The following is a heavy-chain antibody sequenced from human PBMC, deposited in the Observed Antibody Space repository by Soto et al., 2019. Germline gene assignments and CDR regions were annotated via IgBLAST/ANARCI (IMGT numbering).Heavy chain of an antibody. Sequence: QVQLVESGGGVVQPGRSLRLSCAASGFTFSSYAMHWVRQAPGKGLEWVAVISYDGSNKYYADSVKGRFTISRDNSKNTLYLQMNSLRAEDTAVYYCARGLVIAVAVDLDYWGQGTLVTVSS. CDR2: ISYDGSNK. CDR3: ARGLVIAVAVDLDY. CDR1: GFTFSSYA. J-gene: IGHJ4*02. D-gene: IGHD6-19*01. V-gene: IGHV3-30-3*01.